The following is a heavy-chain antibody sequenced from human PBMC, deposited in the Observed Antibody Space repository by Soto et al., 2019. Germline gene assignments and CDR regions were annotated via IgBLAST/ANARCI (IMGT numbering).Heavy chain of an antibody. CDR3: ARGIGWGSYRYTEPTFDY. CDR1: GFTFSSYA. D-gene: IGHD3-16*02. J-gene: IGHJ4*02. Sequence: GGSLRLSCAASGFTFSSYAMSWARKAPGKGLGWVSAISGSGGSTYYADSVKGRFTISRDNSKNTLYLQMNSLRAEDTAVYYCARGIGWGSYRYTEPTFDYWGQGTLVTVSS. V-gene: IGHV3-23*01. CDR2: ISGSGGST.